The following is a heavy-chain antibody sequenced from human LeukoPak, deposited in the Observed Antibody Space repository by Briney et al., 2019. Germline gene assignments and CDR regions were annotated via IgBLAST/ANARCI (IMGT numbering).Heavy chain of an antibody. CDR3: ACPHGHYGDYADFHY. CDR1: GFIFGIHA. Sequence: PGGSLRLSCEVSGFIFGIHAMHWVRQAPGKGLEWVALISYDGADKYYADSVRGRFTISRDNSKNTLYLQMNSLRAGDTAIYYGACPHGHYGDYADFHYRVRGSLVTVSS. V-gene: IGHV3-30*04. D-gene: IGHD4-17*01. J-gene: IGHJ4*02. CDR2: ISYDGADK.